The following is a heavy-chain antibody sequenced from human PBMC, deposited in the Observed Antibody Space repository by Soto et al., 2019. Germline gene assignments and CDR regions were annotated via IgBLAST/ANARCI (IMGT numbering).Heavy chain of an antibody. J-gene: IGHJ4*02. V-gene: IGHV3-11*06. D-gene: IGHD1-1*01. Sequence: QVQLVESGGGVVKPGGSLRLSCAASGFTFSGYYMSWIRQAPGKGLEWISYSSNSGTFARYADSVKGRFSISRDNAKNSLYLQIDSLRGEDTAIYYCARSGDNYNLLDYWGQGTPVTVSS. CDR3: ARSGDNYNLLDY. CDR1: GFTFSGYY. CDR2: SSNSGTFA.